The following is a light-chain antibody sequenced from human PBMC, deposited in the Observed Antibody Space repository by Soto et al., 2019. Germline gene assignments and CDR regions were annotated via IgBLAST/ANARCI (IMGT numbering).Light chain of an antibody. J-gene: IGKJ3*01. V-gene: IGKV1-39*01. CDR2: AAS. Sequence: DIQMTQSPSSLSASVGDRVTITCRASQSISGYLNWYQQKPGKAPKLLIYAASTLQSGVPSRFSGSGSGTDFTLTISSLQPEDFATYYCQQRSSTLFTFGPGTSMDI. CDR1: QSISGY. CDR3: QQRSSTLFT.